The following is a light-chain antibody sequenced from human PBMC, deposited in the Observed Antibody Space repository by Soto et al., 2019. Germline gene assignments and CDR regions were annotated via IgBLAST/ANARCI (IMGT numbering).Light chain of an antibody. J-gene: IGKJ1*01. CDR1: QSVSSNY. CDR2: GSY. Sequence: SVLTQSPCSLSLSPGERATLCCRASQSVSSNYLAWYQQKPGQAPRLLIYGSYHRATGIPDRFSGSGSGTDFTLTISRLEPEDFAVYYCQQYGSSGTFGQGTKVDIK. V-gene: IGKV3-20*01. CDR3: QQYGSSGT.